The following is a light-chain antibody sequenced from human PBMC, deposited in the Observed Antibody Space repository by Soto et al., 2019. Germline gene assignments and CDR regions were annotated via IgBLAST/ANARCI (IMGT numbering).Light chain of an antibody. V-gene: IGKV3-20*01. CDR3: QQYGRSPYT. Sequence: EIVLTQSPGTLSLSPGEGATLSCRASQSVYSNYLAWYQQKHGQAPRLLIYGASSRAIGIPDRFSGSGSGTDFTLTISRLETEDFAVYYGQQYGRSPYTFGQGTKLEIK. CDR1: QSVYSNY. J-gene: IGKJ2*01. CDR2: GAS.